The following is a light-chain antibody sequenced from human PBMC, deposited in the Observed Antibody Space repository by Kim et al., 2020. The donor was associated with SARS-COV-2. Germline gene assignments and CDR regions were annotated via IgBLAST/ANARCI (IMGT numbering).Light chain of an antibody. CDR3: MQATLFPYS. CDR1: QSLVHSDGNTF. Sequence: PASISCRSRQSLVHSDGNTFLSWLPQRPGHPPRLLIYWISNRFSGVPNRFRGSGAETDFTLKNSRVEAEDVGIYYCMQATLFPYSFGQGTNLEI. V-gene: IGKV2-24*01. J-gene: IGKJ2*03. CDR2: WIS.